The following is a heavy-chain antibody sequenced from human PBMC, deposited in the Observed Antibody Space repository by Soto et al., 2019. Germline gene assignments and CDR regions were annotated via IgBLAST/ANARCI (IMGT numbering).Heavy chain of an antibody. V-gene: IGHV4-31*03. CDR3: ARPYYDSSGYPRQDGYFDL. D-gene: IGHD3-22*01. CDR1: GGSISSGGYY. CDR2: IYYSGST. Sequence: QVQLQESGPGLVKPSQTLSLTCTVSGGSISSGGYYWSWIRQHPGKGREWIGYIYYSGSTYYNPSLKGRVTISVDTSKNQFSRKMSSVTAADTAVYYCARPYYDSSGYPRQDGYFDLWGRGTLVTVSS. J-gene: IGHJ2*01.